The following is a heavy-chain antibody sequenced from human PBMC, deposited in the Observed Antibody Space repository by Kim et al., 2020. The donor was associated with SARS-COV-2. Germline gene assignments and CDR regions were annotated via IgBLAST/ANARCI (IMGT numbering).Heavy chain of an antibody. Sequence: SGPTLVKPTQTLTLTCTFSGFSLSTSGMCVSWIRQPPGKALEWLARIDWDDDKYYSTSLKTRLTISKDTSKNQVVLTMTNMDPVDTATYYCARTFGDYVWGSWYGMDVWGQGTTVTVSS. CDR2: IDWDDDK. CDR1: GFSLSTSGMC. J-gene: IGHJ6*02. V-gene: IGHV2-70*11. D-gene: IGHD3-16*01. CDR3: ARTFGDYVWGSWYGMDV.